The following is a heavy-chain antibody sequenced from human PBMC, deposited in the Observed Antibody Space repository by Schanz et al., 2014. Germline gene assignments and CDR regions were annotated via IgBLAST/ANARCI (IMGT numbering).Heavy chain of an antibody. CDR2: ISSSGSSI. J-gene: IGHJ3*02. V-gene: IGHV3-21*04. Sequence: EVQLVESGGGLVQPRGSLRLSCAASEFSFSSYGMNWVRQAPGKGLEWVSSISSSGSSIYYADSVKGRFTISRDNSKNTLYVKMNSVEAAATAVYYYAEAKEVAHGAFDIWGQGTMVTVSS. CDR3: AEAKEVAHGAFDI. CDR1: EFSFSSYG.